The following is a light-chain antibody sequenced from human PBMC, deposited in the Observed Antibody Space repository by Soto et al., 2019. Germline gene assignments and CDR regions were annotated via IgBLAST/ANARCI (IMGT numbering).Light chain of an antibody. J-gene: IGKJ4*01. Sequence: AIQLTQSPSSLSASVGDRVTITCRASQGISRALAWYQQKTGKAPDLLVSDASNLESGVPSRFSGSGSGTDFTLTISSLQPEDFATYYCQQFNSYPLTFGVGTKVEI. CDR1: QGISRA. CDR3: QQFNSYPLT. V-gene: IGKV1-13*02. CDR2: DAS.